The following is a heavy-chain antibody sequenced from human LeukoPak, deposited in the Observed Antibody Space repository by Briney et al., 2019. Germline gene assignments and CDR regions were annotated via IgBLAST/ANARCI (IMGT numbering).Heavy chain of an antibody. J-gene: IGHJ6*03. CDR1: GYTFTSYY. V-gene: IGHV1-2*02. Sequence: ASVKVSCKASGYTFTSYYMHWVRQAPGQGLEWMGWINPNSGGTNYAQKFQGRVTMTRDTSISTAYMELSRLRSDDTAVYYCAREPDSAGASSQPYYMDVWGKGTTVTVSS. CDR3: AREPDSAGASSQPYYMDV. D-gene: IGHD6-19*01. CDR2: INPNSGGT.